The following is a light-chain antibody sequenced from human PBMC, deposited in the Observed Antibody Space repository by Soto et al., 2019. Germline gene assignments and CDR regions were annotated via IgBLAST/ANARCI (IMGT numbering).Light chain of an antibody. J-gene: IGKJ1*01. V-gene: IGKV1-39*01. CDR2: AAS. CDR3: QQSYSNPLT. CDR1: QSISSY. Sequence: DIQMTQSPSSLSASVGDRVTITCRASQSISSYLNWYQQKPGKAPKLLIYAASSLQSVVPSRFSGSGSRTDFTLTISSLQPEDFVTYYCQQSYSNPLTFGQGTKVDIK.